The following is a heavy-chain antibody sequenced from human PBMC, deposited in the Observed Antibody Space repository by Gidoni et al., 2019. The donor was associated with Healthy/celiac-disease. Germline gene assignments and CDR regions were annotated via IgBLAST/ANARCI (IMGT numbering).Heavy chain of an antibody. Sequence: EVQLVESGGGLVKPGGSLRLSCAASGFTFSSYSMNWVRQAPGKGLEWVSSISSSSSYIYYADSVKGRFTISRDNAKNSLYLQMNSLRAEDTAVYYCARDKEGTDPGPFDYWGQGTLVTVSS. D-gene: IGHD3-10*01. CDR3: ARDKEGTDPGPFDY. J-gene: IGHJ4*02. CDR2: ISSSSSYI. CDR1: GFTFSSYS. V-gene: IGHV3-21*01.